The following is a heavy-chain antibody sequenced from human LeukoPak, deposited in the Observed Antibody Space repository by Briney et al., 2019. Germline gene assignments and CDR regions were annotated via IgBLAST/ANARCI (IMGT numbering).Heavy chain of an antibody. CDR2: ISAYNGNT. D-gene: IGHD3-22*01. CDR3: ARDPNHYYDSSGSFDI. CDR1: GYTFTSYG. Sequence: GASVKVSCKASGYTFTSYGISWVRQAPGQGLEWMGWISAYNGNTNYAQKLQGRVTMTTDTSTSTAYMELRSLRSDDTAVYYCARDPNHYYDSSGSFDIWGQGTMVTVSS. V-gene: IGHV1-18*01. J-gene: IGHJ3*02.